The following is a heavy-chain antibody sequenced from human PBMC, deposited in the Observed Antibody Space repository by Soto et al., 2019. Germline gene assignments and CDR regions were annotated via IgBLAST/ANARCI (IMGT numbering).Heavy chain of an antibody. CDR3: ERGEGVPGYDYGMDV. V-gene: IGHV3-30-3*01. CDR2: TSFDGSKK. CDR1: GFTFTSYA. Sequence: GGSLRLSCAASGFTFTSYAMDWVRQAPGKGLEWVAVTSFDGSKKYYADSVKGRFTISRDNSKNTVYLQMNSLRAEDTAVYYCERGEGVPGYDYGMDVWGQGTTVTVYS. J-gene: IGHJ6*02. D-gene: IGHD3-16*01.